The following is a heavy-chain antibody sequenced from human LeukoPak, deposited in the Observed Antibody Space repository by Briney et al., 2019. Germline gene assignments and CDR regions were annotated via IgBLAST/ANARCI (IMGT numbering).Heavy chain of an antibody. V-gene: IGHV4-34*01. CDR3: ARVAASPVYYFDY. CDR1: GGSFSGYY. J-gene: IGHJ4*02. Sequence: PSETLSLTCAVYGGSFSGYYWSWIRQPPGKGLEWIGEINRSGSTNYSPSLKSRVTISVDTSKTQFSLKLSSVTAADTAVYYCARVAASPVYYFDYWGQGTLVTVSS. D-gene: IGHD6-19*01. CDR2: INRSGST.